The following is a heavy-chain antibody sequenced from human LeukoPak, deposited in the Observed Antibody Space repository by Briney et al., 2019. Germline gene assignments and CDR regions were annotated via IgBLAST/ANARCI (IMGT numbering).Heavy chain of an antibody. CDR2: IRNDESNK. Sequence: GGSLRCSGSASGFTFCSYGLHWLAHAQGKGLVGVAFIRNDESNKYYANFVKGRFTITRDNSKNTLYLQMNSLRAEDTAVYYCAKDRCSSTSCSLDYWGQGTLVTVSS. J-gene: IGHJ4*02. D-gene: IGHD2-2*01. V-gene: IGHV3-30*02. CDR3: AKDRCSSTSCSLDY. CDR1: GFTFCSYG.